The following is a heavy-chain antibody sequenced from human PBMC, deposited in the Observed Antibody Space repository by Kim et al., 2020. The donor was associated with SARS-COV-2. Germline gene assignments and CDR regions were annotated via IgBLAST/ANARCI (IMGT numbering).Heavy chain of an antibody. CDR3: ARDPDIVVVPAAYGMDV. D-gene: IGHD2-2*01. V-gene: IGHV4-39*07. J-gene: IGHJ6*02. Sequence: LKSRVTISVDTSKNQFSLKLSSVTAADTAVYYCARDPDIVVVPAAYGMDVWGQGTTVTVSS.